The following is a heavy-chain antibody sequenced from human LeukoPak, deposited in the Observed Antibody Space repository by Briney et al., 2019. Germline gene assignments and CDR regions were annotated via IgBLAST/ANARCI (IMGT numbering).Heavy chain of an antibody. J-gene: IGHJ5*01. CDR1: GFIFGSYA. CDR2: ITGIDGST. D-gene: IGHD3-10*01. V-gene: IGHV3-23*01. Sequence: GGSLRLSCATSGFIFGSYAMTWVRQAPGKGLEWVSGITGIDGSTYYADSVKGRFTISRDNSKNTLYLQMNSLRGEDTAAYYCAKDAVRGSGRINWFDSWGQGTLVTVSS. CDR3: AKDAVRGSGRINWFDS.